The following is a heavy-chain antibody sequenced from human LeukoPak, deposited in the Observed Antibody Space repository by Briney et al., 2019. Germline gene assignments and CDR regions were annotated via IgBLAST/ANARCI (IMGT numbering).Heavy chain of an antibody. CDR2: IIPIFGTA. V-gene: IGHV1-69*01. Sequence: SVKVSCKASGGTFSSYAISWVRQAPGQGLEWMGGIIPIFGTANYAQKFQGRVTITADESTSTAYMGLSSLRSEDTAVYYCARGYYDSSGYYSTNWFDPWGQGTLVTVSS. CDR3: ARGYYDSSGYYSTNWFDP. J-gene: IGHJ5*02. D-gene: IGHD3-22*01. CDR1: GGTFSSYA.